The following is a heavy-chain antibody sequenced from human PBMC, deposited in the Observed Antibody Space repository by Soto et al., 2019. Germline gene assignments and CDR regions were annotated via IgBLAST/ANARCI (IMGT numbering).Heavy chain of an antibody. CDR2: IHYTGTT. V-gene: IGHV4-59*01. D-gene: IGHD2-2*01. CDR1: GGSISSYY. J-gene: IGHJ5*02. Sequence: SETLSLTCTVAGGSISSYYWSWIRQPPGKELEWIGYIHYTGTTKYNPSLKSRVTISVDTSKNQFSLKLDSMTAADTAVYYCARDGSRCVTTSCPGAWFDPWGQGTLVTVSS. CDR3: ARDGSRCVTTSCPGAWFDP.